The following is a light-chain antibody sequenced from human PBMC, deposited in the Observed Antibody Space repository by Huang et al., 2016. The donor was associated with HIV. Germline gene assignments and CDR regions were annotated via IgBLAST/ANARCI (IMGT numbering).Light chain of an antibody. Sequence: EIVMTQTPATLSVSPGERVTLSCRASQSVTNNLAWYQQKPGQAPRLLIYGASNRATGIPARFSGSGSGTDVTLTSSSLQSEDSAVYYWQQYIDLKTFGQGTKVEI. CDR1: QSVTNN. CDR3: QQYIDLKT. V-gene: IGKV3-15*01. CDR2: GAS. J-gene: IGKJ1*01.